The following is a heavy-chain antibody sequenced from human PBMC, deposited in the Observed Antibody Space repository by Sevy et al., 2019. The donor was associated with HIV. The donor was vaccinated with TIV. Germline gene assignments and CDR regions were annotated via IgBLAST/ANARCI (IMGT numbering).Heavy chain of an antibody. CDR1: GFTFDDYT. Sequence: GGSLRLSCRASGFTFDDYTMSWVRQAPGKGLEWVACIRSKAYGGTTEYSASGKGRFTISRDESKSIAYLQMNSLKTEDTAVYYCTRVEGAADWGMDVWGQGTTVTVSS. V-gene: IGHV3-49*04. D-gene: IGHD1-26*01. CDR2: IRSKAYGGTT. J-gene: IGHJ6*02. CDR3: TRVEGAADWGMDV.